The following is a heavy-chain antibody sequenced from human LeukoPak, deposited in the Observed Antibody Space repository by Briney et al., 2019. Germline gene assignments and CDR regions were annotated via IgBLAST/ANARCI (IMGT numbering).Heavy chain of an antibody. Sequence: SETLSLTCTVSGGSISSYYWSWIRQPAGKGLEWIGRIYTSGSTNYNPSLKSRVTMSVDTSKNQFSLKLSSVTAADTAVYYCARDRLPDYYDSSGYHDYWGQGTLVTVSS. CDR3: ARDRLPDYYDSSGYHDY. CDR1: GGSISSYY. V-gene: IGHV4-4*07. D-gene: IGHD3-22*01. CDR2: IYTSGST. J-gene: IGHJ4*02.